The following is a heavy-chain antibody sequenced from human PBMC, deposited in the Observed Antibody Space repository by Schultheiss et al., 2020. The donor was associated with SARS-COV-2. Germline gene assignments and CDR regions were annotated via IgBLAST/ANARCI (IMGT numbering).Heavy chain of an antibody. CDR3: AKALRYLDWLFLDS. Sequence: GGSLRLSCAASGFSFRSLGMHWVRQAPGRGLECVALISYDGSNEYYADSVKGRFTISRDNSKNTLHLQMNSLRPEDTAVFYCAKALRYLDWLFLDSWGLGTLVTVSS. V-gene: IGHV3-30*18. CDR1: GFSFRSLG. CDR2: ISYDGSNE. D-gene: IGHD3-9*01. J-gene: IGHJ5*01.